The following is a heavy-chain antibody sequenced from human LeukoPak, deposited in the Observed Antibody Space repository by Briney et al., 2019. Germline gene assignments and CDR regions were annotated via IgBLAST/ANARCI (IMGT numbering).Heavy chain of an antibody. CDR2: ISSSSSTT. CDR3: ARDLYSGSYYDFDY. Sequence: GGSLRLSCAASGFTFSSDAMSWVRQAPGKGLEWVAYISSSSSTTHYADSVTGRFSISRDNAKSSLYLQMNSLRVEDTAVYYCARDLYSGSYYDFDYWGQGTLVTVSS. J-gene: IGHJ4*02. V-gene: IGHV3-48*01. CDR1: GFTFSSDA. D-gene: IGHD1-26*01.